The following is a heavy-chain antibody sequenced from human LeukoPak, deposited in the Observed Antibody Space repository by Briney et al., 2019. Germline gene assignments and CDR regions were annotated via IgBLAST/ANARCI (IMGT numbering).Heavy chain of an antibody. CDR2: IYTSWST. D-gene: IGHD3-16*01. CDR1: GGSLSSYY. Sequence: SSETLSLTCTVTGGSLSSYYWSWIRRPAGKGLEWIRRIYTSWSTHYNPSLRRRVTISVYTSKKELSLKLSSASAADSAVYFCARVLDLSKRGLDAFDIWGQGTMVTVSS. CDR3: ARVLDLSKRGLDAFDI. V-gene: IGHV4-4*07. J-gene: IGHJ3*02.